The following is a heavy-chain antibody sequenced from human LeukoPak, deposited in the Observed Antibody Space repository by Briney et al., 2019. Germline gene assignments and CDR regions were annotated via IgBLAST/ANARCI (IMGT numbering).Heavy chain of an antibody. Sequence: PGGSLRLSCAASGFSVSSNYMSWVRQAPGKGLEWVSVIYSGGSTYYADSVKGRFTISRDNSKNTVYLQMNSLRAEDTAVYYCARGFEYNYRYTFGYWGQGTLVTVSS. V-gene: IGHV3-53*01. CDR2: IYSGGST. CDR1: GFSVSSNY. J-gene: IGHJ4*02. D-gene: IGHD5-18*01. CDR3: ARGFEYNYRYTFGY.